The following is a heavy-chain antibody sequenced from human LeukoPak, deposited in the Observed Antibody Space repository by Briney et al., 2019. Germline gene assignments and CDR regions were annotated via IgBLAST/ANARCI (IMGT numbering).Heavy chain of an antibody. V-gene: IGHV4-4*07. Sequence: PSETLSLTCTVSGGSISSYYWSWIRQPAGKGLEWIGRIYTSGSTNHNPSLKSRVTMSVDTSKNQFSLKLSSVTAADTAVYYCARVSAVAGTHYFDYWGQGTLVTVSS. D-gene: IGHD6-19*01. CDR1: GGSISSYY. J-gene: IGHJ4*02. CDR3: ARVSAVAGTHYFDY. CDR2: IYTSGST.